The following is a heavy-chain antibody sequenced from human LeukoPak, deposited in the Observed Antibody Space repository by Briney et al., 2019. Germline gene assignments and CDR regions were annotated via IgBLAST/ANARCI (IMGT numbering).Heavy chain of an antibody. CDR2: ISGYNGDT. Sequence: GASVKVSCKASAYTFTSYGISWVRQAPGQGLEWMGWISGYNGDTNYAQKFQGRVTMTTDTSTSTGYMELRSLRSDDTAVYYCVRDLGSGWPDYSGQGTRVTVSS. D-gene: IGHD6-19*01. CDR3: VRDLGSGWPDY. V-gene: IGHV1-18*01. CDR1: AYTFTSYG. J-gene: IGHJ4*02.